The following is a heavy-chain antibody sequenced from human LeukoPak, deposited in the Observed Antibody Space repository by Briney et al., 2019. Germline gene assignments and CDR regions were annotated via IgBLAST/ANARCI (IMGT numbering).Heavy chain of an antibody. CDR3: AREMYYYDSSGYPYFDY. CDR2: ISAYNGNT. V-gene: IGHV1-18*01. J-gene: IGHJ4*02. Sequence: ASVKVSCKASGYTFTSYGISRVRQAPGQGLEWMGWISAYNGNTNYAQKLQSRVTMTTDTSTSTAYMELRSLRSDDTAVYYCAREMYYYDSSGYPYFDYWGQGTLVTVSS. D-gene: IGHD3-22*01. CDR1: GYTFTSYG.